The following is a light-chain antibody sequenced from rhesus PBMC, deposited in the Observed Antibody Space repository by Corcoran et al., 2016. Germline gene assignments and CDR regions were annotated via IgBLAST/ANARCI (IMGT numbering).Light chain of an antibody. V-gene: IGKV1-22*01. Sequence: DIQMTQSPSSLSASVGDTVTITCRASQGISSWLAWYQQKPGKALQLLIYKASSLQSGVPSRFSGSVSGTDFTLTISSLQSEDFATYYCQHYSSRPYSFGQGSKVEIK. J-gene: IGKJ2*01. CDR2: KAS. CDR1: QGISSW. CDR3: QHYSSRPYS.